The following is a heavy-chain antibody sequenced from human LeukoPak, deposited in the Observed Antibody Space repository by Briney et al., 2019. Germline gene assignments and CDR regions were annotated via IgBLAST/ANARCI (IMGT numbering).Heavy chain of an antibody. D-gene: IGHD2-15*01. CDR2: LLGGGTT. Sequence: GGSLSLSCAAYGFTVSSNHMTWVRQAPGKGLEWVSHLLGGGTTYYADSVKGRFTISRDNSENTLYLQMNSLTADDTAVYYCARAYSNAFHIWGQGTMVTVSS. J-gene: IGHJ3*02. CDR1: GFTVSSNH. V-gene: IGHV3-66*01. CDR3: ARAYSNAFHI.